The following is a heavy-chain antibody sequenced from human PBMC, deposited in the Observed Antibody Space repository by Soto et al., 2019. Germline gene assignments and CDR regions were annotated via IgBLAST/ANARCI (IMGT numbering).Heavy chain of an antibody. V-gene: IGHV4-61*01. CDR1: GDSVGNENYY. CDR3: ARSQRGRTAFTFDY. J-gene: IGHJ4*02. Sequence: QVQLQESGPGLVTPSETLSLTCTVSGDSVGNENYYWAWIRQSPGKGLEWIGYIYYSGTTNYNSHLKSRVTLSVYTSRNQFSLSLTSVTAADTAVYFCARSQRGRTAFTFDYWGRGVLVTVSS. CDR2: IYYSGTT. D-gene: IGHD1-26*01.